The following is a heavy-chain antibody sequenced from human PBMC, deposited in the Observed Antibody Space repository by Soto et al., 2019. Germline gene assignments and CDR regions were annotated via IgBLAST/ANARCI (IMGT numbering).Heavy chain of an antibody. D-gene: IGHD2-15*01. J-gene: IGHJ4*02. Sequence: EVQLLESGGGLVQPGGSLRLSCAASGFTFSSYAMSWVRQAPGKGLEWVSTISGSGGSTYYADSVKGRFTISRDNSKNTLYLQMNSLRAEDTAVYYCAKATYCSGGSCYPSYFDYWGQGTLVTVSS. CDR2: ISGSGGST. CDR3: AKATYCSGGSCYPSYFDY. CDR1: GFTFSSYA. V-gene: IGHV3-23*01.